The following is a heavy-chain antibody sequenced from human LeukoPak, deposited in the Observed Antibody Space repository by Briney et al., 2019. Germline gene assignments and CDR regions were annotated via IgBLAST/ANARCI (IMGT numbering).Heavy chain of an antibody. V-gene: IGHV3-23*01. Sequence: GGSLRLSCAASGFTFSSYAMSWVRQAPGKGLEWVSTISGSGDSTNYADSVKGRFTISRDNSKNTLYLQMNSPRAEDTAVYYCAKVPWILIWTHYFGYWGQGTLVTVSS. CDR2: ISGSGDST. CDR1: GFTFSSYA. CDR3: AKVPWILIWTHYFGY. J-gene: IGHJ4*02. D-gene: IGHD5-18*01.